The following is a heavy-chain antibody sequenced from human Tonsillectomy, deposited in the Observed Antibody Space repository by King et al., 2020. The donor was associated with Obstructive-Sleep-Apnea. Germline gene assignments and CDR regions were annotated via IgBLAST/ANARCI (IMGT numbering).Heavy chain of an antibody. CDR1: GYTFTSYG. J-gene: IGHJ5*02. CDR2: ISAYNGNT. CDR3: ARGEYDFWSGYQNWFDP. V-gene: IGHV1-18*04. Sequence: QVQLVESGAEVKKPGASVTVSCKASGYTFTSYGISWVRQAPGQGLEWMGWISAYNGNTNYAQKLQGRVTMTTDTSTSTAYMELRSLRSDDTAVYYCARGEYDFWSGYQNWFDPWGQGTLVTVSS. D-gene: IGHD3-3*01.